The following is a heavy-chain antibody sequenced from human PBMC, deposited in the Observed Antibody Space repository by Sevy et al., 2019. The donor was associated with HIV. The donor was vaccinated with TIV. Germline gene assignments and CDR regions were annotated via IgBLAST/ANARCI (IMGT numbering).Heavy chain of an antibody. J-gene: IGHJ4*02. V-gene: IGHV1-24*01. CDR3: ATDLRSVGATPRFDY. Sequence: GPVKVSCKVSGYTLTELCMHWVRQAPGKGLEWMGGFDPEDGETIYAQKFQGRVTMTEDTSTDTAYMELSSLRSEDTAVYYCATDLRSVGATPRFDYWGQGTLVTVSS. D-gene: IGHD1-26*01. CDR1: GYTLTELC. CDR2: FDPEDGET.